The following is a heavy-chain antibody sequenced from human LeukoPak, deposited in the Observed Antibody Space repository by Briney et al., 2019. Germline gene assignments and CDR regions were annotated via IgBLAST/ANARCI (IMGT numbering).Heavy chain of an antibody. V-gene: IGHV1-2*02. CDR2: MNPKSGGT. Sequence: ASVKVSCKASGYTFTNSYIHWVRQAPGQGLEWMGSMNPKSGGTKYAQKFQGRVSITRDTSISTAYMELASLTSDDTAVYYCARAGGRSWFDPWGQGTLVTVSS. D-gene: IGHD1-26*01. CDR3: ARAGGRSWFDP. CDR1: GYTFTNSY. J-gene: IGHJ5*02.